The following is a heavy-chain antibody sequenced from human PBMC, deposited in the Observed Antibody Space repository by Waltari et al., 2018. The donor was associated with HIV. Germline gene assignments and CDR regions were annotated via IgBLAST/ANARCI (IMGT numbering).Heavy chain of an antibody. CDR1: GGSISNYW. V-gene: IGHV4-59*01. CDR2: VAYSGGT. CDR3: ARGGCVNGVCYRGLLDS. Sequence: QVQLQESGPGLVKPSGTLSLTCTVSGGSISNYWWSLIRQPLGEGLGGVGCVAYSGGTDYNPSLKSLVTISVDTSKNQCSLKLSSVTAADTAVYYCARGGCVNGVCYRGLLDSWGQGTLVTVSS. J-gene: IGHJ4*02. D-gene: IGHD2-8*01.